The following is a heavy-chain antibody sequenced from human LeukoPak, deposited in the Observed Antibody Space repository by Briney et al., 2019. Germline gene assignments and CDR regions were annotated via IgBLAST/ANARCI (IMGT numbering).Heavy chain of an antibody. D-gene: IGHD1-26*01. CDR1: GFTFSSYW. J-gene: IGHJ4*02. CDR2: IKQDGREK. V-gene: IGHV3-7*01. CDR3: ARDLGGRYYFDY. Sequence: GGSLRLSCAASGFTFSSYWMSWVRQAPGKGLEWVANIKQDGREKYYEDSVKGRFTISRDNAKNSLYLQMNSLRAEDTAVYYCARDLGGRYYFDYWGQGTLVTVSS.